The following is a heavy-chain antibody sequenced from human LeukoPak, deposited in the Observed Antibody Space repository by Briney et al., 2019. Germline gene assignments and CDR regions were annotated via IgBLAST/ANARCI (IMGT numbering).Heavy chain of an antibody. CDR3: ARKRRYYYYYGMDV. CDR2: INPNSGGT. V-gene: IGHV1-2*02. CDR1: GYTFTGYY. Sequence: ASVKVSCKASGYTFTGYYMHWVRQAPGQGLEWMGWINPNSGGTNYAQKFQGRVTMTRDTSISTAYMELSRLRSDDPAVYYCARKRRYYYYYGMDVWGQGTTVTVSS. J-gene: IGHJ6*02.